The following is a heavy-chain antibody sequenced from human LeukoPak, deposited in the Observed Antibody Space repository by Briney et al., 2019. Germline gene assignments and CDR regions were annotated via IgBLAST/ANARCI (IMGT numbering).Heavy chain of an antibody. V-gene: IGHV4-61*02. CDR3: ARDTGDRIAAAVPYYFDY. D-gene: IGHD6-13*01. J-gene: IGHJ4*02. Sequence: SQTLSLTCTVSGGSISSGSYYWSWIRQPAGKGLEWIGRIYTSGSTNYNPSLKSRVTISVDTSKNQFSLKLSSVTAADTAVYYCARDTGDRIAAAVPYYFDYWGQGTLVTVSS. CDR2: IYTSGST. CDR1: GGSISSGSYY.